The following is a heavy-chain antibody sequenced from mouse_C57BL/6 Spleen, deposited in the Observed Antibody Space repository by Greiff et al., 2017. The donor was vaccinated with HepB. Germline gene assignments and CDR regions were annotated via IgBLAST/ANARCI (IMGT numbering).Heavy chain of an antibody. Sequence: EVQLVESGGGLVQPGGSLKLSCAASGFTFSDYYMYWVRQTPEKRLEWVAYISNGGGSTYYPDTVKGRFTISRDNAKNTLYLQMSRLKSEDTAMYYCASYGYDDAMDYWGQGTSVTVSS. D-gene: IGHD2-2*01. CDR1: GFTFSDYY. V-gene: IGHV5-12*01. CDR3: ASYGYDDAMDY. J-gene: IGHJ4*01. CDR2: ISNGGGST.